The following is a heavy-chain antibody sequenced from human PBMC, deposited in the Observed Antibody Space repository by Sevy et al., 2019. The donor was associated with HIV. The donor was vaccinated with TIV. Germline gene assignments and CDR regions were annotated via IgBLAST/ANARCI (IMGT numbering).Heavy chain of an antibody. D-gene: IGHD1-26*01. CDR2: ISGSGGST. J-gene: IGHJ4*02. Sequence: GGSLRLSCAASGFTFSSYAMSWVRQAPGKGLEWVSAISGSGGSTYYADSVKGQFTISRDNSKNTLYLQMNSLRAEDTAVYYCAILNALSWAFFDYWGQGTLVTVSS. V-gene: IGHV3-23*01. CDR1: GFTFSSYA. CDR3: AILNALSWAFFDY.